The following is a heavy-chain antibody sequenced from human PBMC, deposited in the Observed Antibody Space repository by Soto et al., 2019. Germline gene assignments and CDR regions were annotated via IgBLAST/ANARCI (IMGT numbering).Heavy chain of an antibody. V-gene: IGHV1-46*01. J-gene: IGHJ5*02. CDR1: GYTFTSYY. CDR3: AREDVVVVAATHNWFDP. Sequence: ASVKVSCKASGYTFTSYYMHWVRQAPGQGLEWMGIINPSGGSTRYAQKFQGRVTMTRDTSTSTVYMELSSLRSEDTAVYYCAREDVVVVAATHNWFDPWGQGTLVTVSS. D-gene: IGHD2-15*01. CDR2: INPSGGST.